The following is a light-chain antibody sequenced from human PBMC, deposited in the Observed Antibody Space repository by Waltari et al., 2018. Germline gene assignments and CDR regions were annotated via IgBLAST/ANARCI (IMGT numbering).Light chain of an antibody. CDR2: KAT. CDR3: ALYMGSGSWG. J-gene: IGLJ3*02. Sequence: WYHHTPGEGPRAVVGKATARPSAVRDRFCCSLLGNTAALAITGAQADDESDYYCALYMGSGSWGFGGGTRLTVL. V-gene: IGLV8-61*01.